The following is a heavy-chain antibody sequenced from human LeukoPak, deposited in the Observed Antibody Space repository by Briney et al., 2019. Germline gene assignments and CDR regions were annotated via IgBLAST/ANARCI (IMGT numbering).Heavy chain of an antibody. CDR3: ARDPPFLGPQLLWFGAPDAFDI. CDR1: GYTFTSYG. CDR2: ISAYNGNT. D-gene: IGHD3-10*01. V-gene: IGHV1-18*01. J-gene: IGHJ3*02. Sequence: ASVKVSCKASGYTFTSYGISWVRQAPGQGLEWMGWISAYNGNTNYVQKLQGRVTMTTDTSTSTAYMELRSLRSDDTAVYYCARDPPFLGPQLLWFGAPDAFDIWGQGTMVTVSS.